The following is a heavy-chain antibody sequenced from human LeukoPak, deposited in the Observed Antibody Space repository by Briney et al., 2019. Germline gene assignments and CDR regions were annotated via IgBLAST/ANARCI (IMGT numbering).Heavy chain of an antibody. D-gene: IGHD3-22*01. CDR3: ARDLGRNYYDSSKFDY. J-gene: IGHJ4*02. CDR1: GGTFSSYT. Sequence: RASVKVSCKASGGTFSSYTISWVRQAPGQGLEWMGRIIPILGIANYAQKFQGRVTITADKSTSTAYLELSSLRSEDTAVYYCARDLGRNYYDSSKFDYWGQGTLVTVSS. CDR2: IIPILGIA. V-gene: IGHV1-69*04.